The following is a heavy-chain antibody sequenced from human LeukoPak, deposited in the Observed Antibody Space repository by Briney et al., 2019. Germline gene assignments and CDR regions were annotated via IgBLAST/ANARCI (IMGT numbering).Heavy chain of an antibody. D-gene: IGHD3-22*01. Sequence: PSETLSLTXAVYGGSSRDYYWSWIRQAPGKGLEWIGEINHSGSTNYNPSLKSRVTISLDTSKNQFSLKLTSVTAADTAVYYCAKAPYLSSGSWGQGILVAVSS. CDR1: GGSSRDYY. J-gene: IGHJ3*01. V-gene: IGHV4-34*01. CDR3: AKAPYLSSGS. CDR2: INHSGST.